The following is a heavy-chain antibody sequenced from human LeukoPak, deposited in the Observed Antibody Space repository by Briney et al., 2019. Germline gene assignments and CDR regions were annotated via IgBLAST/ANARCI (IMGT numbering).Heavy chain of an antibody. J-gene: IGHJ3*02. D-gene: IGHD3-9*01. Sequence: PSQTLSLTCTVSGGSISSYYWSWIRQPAGKGLEWIGRIYTSGSTNYNPSLKSRVTMSVDTSKNQFSLKLSSVTAADTAVYYCAKDLSLRYFDWLPPDAFDIWGQGTMVTVSS. V-gene: IGHV4-4*07. CDR3: AKDLSLRYFDWLPPDAFDI. CDR2: IYTSGST. CDR1: GGSISSYY.